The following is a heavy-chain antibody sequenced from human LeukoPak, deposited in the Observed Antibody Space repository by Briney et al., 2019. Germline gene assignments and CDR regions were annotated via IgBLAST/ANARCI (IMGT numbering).Heavy chain of an antibody. CDR1: GFTFSSYG. Sequence: GGSLRLSCAASGFTFSSYGMHWVRQAPGKGLEWVAVISYDGSNKYYADSVKGRFTISRDNSKNTLYLQMNSLRAEDTAVYYCAKGRNYDFWSGYHRGSYYYYGMDVWGQGTTVTVSS. CDR2: ISYDGSNK. D-gene: IGHD3-3*01. J-gene: IGHJ6*02. CDR3: AKGRNYDFWSGYHRGSYYYYGMDV. V-gene: IGHV3-30*18.